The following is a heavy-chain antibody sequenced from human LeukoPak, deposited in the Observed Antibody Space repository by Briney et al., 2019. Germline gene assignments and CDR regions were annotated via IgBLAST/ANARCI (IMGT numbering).Heavy chain of an antibody. CDR2: IWYDGSNK. CDR1: GSTFSSYG. CDR3: AREVVGAHDY. J-gene: IGHJ4*02. Sequence: GGYLRLSCAASGSTFSSYGRHWVRKAPGKGLEWVAVIWYDGSNKYYADSVKGRFTISRDNSKNTLYLQMNSLRAEDTAVYYCAREVVGAHDYWGQGTLVTVSS. V-gene: IGHV3-33*01. D-gene: IGHD1-26*01.